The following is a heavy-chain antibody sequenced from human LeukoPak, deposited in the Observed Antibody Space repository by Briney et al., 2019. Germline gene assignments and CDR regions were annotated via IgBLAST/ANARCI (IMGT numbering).Heavy chain of an antibody. J-gene: IGHJ6*02. D-gene: IGHD4-17*01. V-gene: IGHV3-15*01. Sequence: PGGSLRLSCAASGFTFSSYSMNWVRQAPGKGLEWVGHIKRKNDGGTTDYAAPVKGRFTISRDDSKNTLYLQMNSLKTEDTAVYYCTTAPTTVTRNYYYGMDVWGQGTTVTVSS. CDR2: IKRKNDGGTT. CDR3: TTAPTTVTRNYYYGMDV. CDR1: GFTFSSYS.